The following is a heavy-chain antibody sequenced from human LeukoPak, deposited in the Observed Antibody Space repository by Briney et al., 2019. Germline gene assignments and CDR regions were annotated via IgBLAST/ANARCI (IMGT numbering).Heavy chain of an antibody. D-gene: IGHD6-13*01. J-gene: IGHJ4*02. CDR2: IYTSGST. CDR3: ARDEGIAAAGPFGLYYFDY. CDR1: GGSISSYY. V-gene: IGHV4-4*07. Sequence: KASETLSLTCTVSGGSISSYYWSWIRQPAGKGLEWIGRIYTSGSTNYNPSLKSRVTMSVDTSKRQFSLKRSSVTAADTAVYYCARDEGIAAAGPFGLYYFDYWGQGTLVTVSS.